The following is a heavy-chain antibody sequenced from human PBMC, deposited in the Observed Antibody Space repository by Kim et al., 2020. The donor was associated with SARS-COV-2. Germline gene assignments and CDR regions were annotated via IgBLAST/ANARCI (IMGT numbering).Heavy chain of an antibody. CDR3: ARDQGRRGYFDY. D-gene: IGHD2-15*01. V-gene: IGHV4-61*01. CDR2: VYFDGRT. Sequence: SKTLSLTCTVSGGSVSSGSYYWSWIRQSPGKGLEWIGHVYFDGRTDSNPSLKSRVTILLDTSKNQFSLKLRSVTAADTAVYYCARDQGRRGYFDYWGQGT. CDR1: GGSVSSGSYY. J-gene: IGHJ4*02.